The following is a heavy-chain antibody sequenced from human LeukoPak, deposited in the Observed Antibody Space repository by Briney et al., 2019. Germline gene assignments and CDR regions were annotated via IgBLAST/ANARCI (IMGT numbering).Heavy chain of an antibody. J-gene: IGHJ4*02. V-gene: IGHV4-38-2*01. CDR1: GYSISSGYY. CDR2: IYHTGST. Sequence: SETLSLTCGVSGYSISSGYYWGWIRQPPGKGLEWIGSIYHTGSTYYNPSLKSRVTISVDTSKNQFSLKLSSVTAADTAVYYCASLLYDFWSGYPIPATFWGQGTLVTVSS. D-gene: IGHD3-3*01. CDR3: ASLLYDFWSGYPIPATF.